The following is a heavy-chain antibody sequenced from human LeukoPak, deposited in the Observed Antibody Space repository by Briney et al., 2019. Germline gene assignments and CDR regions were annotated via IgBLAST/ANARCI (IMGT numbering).Heavy chain of an antibody. CDR3: ARGDYYDSSGYYATEFDY. D-gene: IGHD3-22*01. V-gene: IGHV3-21*01. CDR1: GFTVSSNY. Sequence: GGSLRLSCAASGFTVSSNYMSWVRQAPGKGLEWVSSISSSSSYIYYADSVKGRFTISRDNAKNSLYLQMNSLRAEDTAVYYCARGDYYDSSGYYATEFDYWGQGTLVTVSS. J-gene: IGHJ4*02. CDR2: ISSSSSYI.